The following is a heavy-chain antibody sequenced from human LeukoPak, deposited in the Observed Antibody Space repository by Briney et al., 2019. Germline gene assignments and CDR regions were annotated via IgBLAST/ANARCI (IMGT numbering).Heavy chain of an antibody. CDR3: AKSSLYGALDY. CDR2: IYSGGST. D-gene: IGHD4-17*01. CDR1: GFTVSSNY. J-gene: IGHJ4*02. V-gene: IGHV3-53*01. Sequence: PGGSLRLSCAASGFTVSSNYMSWVRQAPGKGLEWVSIIYSGGSTFYADSVKGRFTISRDNSKNTLYLQMNSLRAEDTAVYYCAKSSLYGALDYWGQGTLVTVSS.